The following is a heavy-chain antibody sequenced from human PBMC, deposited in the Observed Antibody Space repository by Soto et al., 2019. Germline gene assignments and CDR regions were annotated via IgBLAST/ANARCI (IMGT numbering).Heavy chain of an antibody. Sequence: GASVKVSCKASGGTFSSYAISWVRQAPGQGLEWMGGTIPIFGTANYAQKFQGRVTITADESTSTAYMELSSLRSEDTAVYYCARVVNYYDSSGYYYGVLYYFDYWGQGTLVTVSS. V-gene: IGHV1-69*13. J-gene: IGHJ4*02. CDR2: TIPIFGTA. CDR1: GGTFSSYA. D-gene: IGHD3-22*01. CDR3: ARVVNYYDSSGYYYGVLYYFDY.